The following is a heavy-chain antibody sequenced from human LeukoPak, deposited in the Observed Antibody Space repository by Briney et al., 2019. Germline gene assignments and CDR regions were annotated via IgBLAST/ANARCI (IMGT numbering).Heavy chain of an antibody. CDR3: THCYDSSGYYAYFDY. V-gene: IGHV2-5*02. J-gene: IGHJ4*02. Sequence: SGPTLVNPTQTLTLTCTFSGFSLSTTGVGVGWIRQPPGKALEWLALIYWDDGKCYSPSPKSRLTITKDTSKNQVVLRMTNMDPVDTATYYCTHCYDSSGYYAYFDYWGQGILVTVSS. D-gene: IGHD3-22*01. CDR1: GFSLSTTGVG. CDR2: IYWDDGK.